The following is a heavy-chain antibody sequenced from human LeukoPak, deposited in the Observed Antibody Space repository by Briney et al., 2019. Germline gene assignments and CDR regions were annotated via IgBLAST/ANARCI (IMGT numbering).Heavy chain of an antibody. CDR2: ISSSSSYI. Sequence: PGGSLRLSCAASGFTFSSYSMNWVRQAPGKGLEWVSSISSSSSYIYYADSVKGRFTISRDNAKNSLYLQMNSLRAEDTAVYYCARVRYDILTGYYTFDYWGQGTLVTVSS. CDR1: GFTFSSYS. J-gene: IGHJ4*02. D-gene: IGHD3-9*01. CDR3: ARVRYDILTGYYTFDY. V-gene: IGHV3-21*01.